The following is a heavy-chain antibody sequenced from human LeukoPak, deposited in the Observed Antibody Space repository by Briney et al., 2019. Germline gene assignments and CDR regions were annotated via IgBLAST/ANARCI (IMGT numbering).Heavy chain of an antibody. J-gene: IGHJ4*02. CDR1: GYTFTGYY. Sequence: ASVKVSCKVSGYTFTGYYIHWVRQAPGQGLQWMGWINPNSVDTNYAQKFQGRVTMTRDTSISTAYMELSSLRSEDTAVYYCARGEPYGSGSSVHYWGQGTLVTVSS. CDR3: ARGEPYGSGSSVHY. CDR2: INPNSVDT. V-gene: IGHV1-2*02. D-gene: IGHD3-10*01.